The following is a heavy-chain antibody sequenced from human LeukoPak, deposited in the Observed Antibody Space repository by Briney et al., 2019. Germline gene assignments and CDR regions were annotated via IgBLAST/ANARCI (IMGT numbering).Heavy chain of an antibody. V-gene: IGHV3-30*18. D-gene: IGHD1-26*01. CDR3: AKMGTYSGSSRDAFDI. Sequence: PGGSLRLSCSASGFTFSSYGMHWVRQAPGKGLEWVAVISYDGSNKYYADSVKGRFTISRDNSKNTLYLQMNSLRAEDTAVYYCAKMGTYSGSSRDAFDIWGQGTMVTVSS. CDR2: ISYDGSNK. CDR1: GFTFSSYG. J-gene: IGHJ3*02.